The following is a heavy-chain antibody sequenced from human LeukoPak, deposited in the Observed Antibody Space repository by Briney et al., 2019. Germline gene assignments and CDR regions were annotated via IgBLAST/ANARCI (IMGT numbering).Heavy chain of an antibody. Sequence: GGSLRLSCAASGFTFSNEWMTWVRQVPGKGLEWVANIRKDGAANYYLGSVKGRFTISRDNAEESLYLQMNSLRVEDTAVYYCVRASEVQCDSRRNGGPYFRNWGQGTLVTVSS. V-gene: IGHV3-7*01. CDR1: GFTFSNEW. CDR2: IRKDGAAN. J-gene: IGHJ4*02. D-gene: IGHD3-22*01. CDR3: VRASEVQCDSRRNGGPYFRN.